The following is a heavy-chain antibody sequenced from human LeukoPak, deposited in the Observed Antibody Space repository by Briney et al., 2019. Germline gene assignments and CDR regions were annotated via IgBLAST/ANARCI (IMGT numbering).Heavy chain of an antibody. CDR3: ARIKQQLADY. J-gene: IGHJ4*02. CDR2: TYYRSKWYT. V-gene: IGHV6-1*01. CDR1: GDSVSSNSVA. Sequence: SQTLSLTCAISGDSVSSNSVAWNWIRQSPSRGLEWLGRTYYRSKWYTDYAESVKSRITINPDTSKNQFSLQLNSETPEDTAVYYCARIKQQLADYWGQGTLVTVSS. D-gene: IGHD6-13*01.